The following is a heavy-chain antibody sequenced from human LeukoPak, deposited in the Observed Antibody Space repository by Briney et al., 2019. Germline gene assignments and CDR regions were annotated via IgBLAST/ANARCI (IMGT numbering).Heavy chain of an antibody. CDR1: GYSFTSYW. V-gene: IGHV5-10-1*01. J-gene: IGHJ5*02. CDR2: IDPSDSYT. CDR3: ATVGYGSGSYPNNWFDP. Sequence: GESLKISCKGSGYSFTSYWISWVRQMPGKGLEWMGRIDPSDSYTNYSPSFQGHVTISADKSISTAYLQWSSLKASDTAMYYCATVGYGSGSYPNNWFDPWGQGTLVTVSS. D-gene: IGHD3-10*01.